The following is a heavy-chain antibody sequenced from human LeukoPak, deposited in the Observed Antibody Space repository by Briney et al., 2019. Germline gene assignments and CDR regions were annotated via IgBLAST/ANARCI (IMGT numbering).Heavy chain of an antibody. Sequence: ASVKVSCKASGYTFTSYAMNWVRQAPGQGLEWMGWINTNTGNPTYAQGFTGRFVFSLDTSVSTAYLQISSLKAEDTAVYYCARGLSGCTNGVCYSGLNWFDPWGQGTLVTVSS. CDR1: GYTFTSYA. CDR3: ARGLSGCTNGVCYSGLNWFDP. J-gene: IGHJ5*02. CDR2: INTNTGNP. D-gene: IGHD2-8*01. V-gene: IGHV7-4-1*02.